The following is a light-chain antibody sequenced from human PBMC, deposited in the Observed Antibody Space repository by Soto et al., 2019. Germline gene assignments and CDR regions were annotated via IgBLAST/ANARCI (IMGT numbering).Light chain of an antibody. CDR1: QDIGYF. J-gene: IGKJ3*01. CDR3: QKYDSAPFT. Sequence: DIQMTQSPSSLSASVGDRVTITCRASQDIGYFLTWYQQRPGKVPKLIIYSASSLFPGAPSRFSGSGSGTDFTLTIFNLQPDDVATYYCQKYDSAPFTFGPGTRVEIK. CDR2: SAS. V-gene: IGKV1-27*01.